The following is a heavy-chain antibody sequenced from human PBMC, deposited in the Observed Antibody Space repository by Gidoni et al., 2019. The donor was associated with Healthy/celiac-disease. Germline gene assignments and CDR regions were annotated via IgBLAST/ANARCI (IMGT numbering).Heavy chain of an antibody. J-gene: IGHJ4*02. CDR2: IYYSGST. CDR3: ARAGCGGDCYSVPFDY. V-gene: IGHV4-31*03. D-gene: IGHD2-21*02. Sequence: QVQLQESGPGLVKPSQTLSLTCTVSGGSISRGGYYWSWIRQHPGKGLEWIGYIYYSGSTYYNPSLKSRVTISVDTSKNQFSLKLSSVTAADTAVYYCARAGCGGDCYSVPFDYWGQGTLVTVSS. CDR1: GGSISRGGYY.